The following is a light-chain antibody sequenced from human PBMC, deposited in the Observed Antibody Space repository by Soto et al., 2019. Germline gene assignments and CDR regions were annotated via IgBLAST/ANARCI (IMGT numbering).Light chain of an antibody. Sequence: DIVMTQSPDSLTVSLGGRATINCRSSQSVLYSSNNKNYLAWYQQKAGQAPRLLISGASSRATGIPDRFSGSGSGTDFTLTISRLEPEDFAVYYCQQYGSSGTFGQGTKVDNK. J-gene: IGKJ1*01. CDR1: QSVLYSSNNKNY. V-gene: IGKV4-1*01. CDR2: GAS. CDR3: QQYGSSGT.